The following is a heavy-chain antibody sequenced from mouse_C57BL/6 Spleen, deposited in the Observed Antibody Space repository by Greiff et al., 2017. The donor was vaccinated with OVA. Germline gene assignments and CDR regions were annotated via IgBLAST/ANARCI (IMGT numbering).Heavy chain of an antibody. J-gene: IGHJ3*01. CDR2: IDPETGGT. D-gene: IGHD1-1*01. Sequence: VQLQQSGAELVRPGASVTLSCKASGYTFTDYEMHWVKQTPVHGLEWIGAIDPETGGTAYNQKFKGKAILTADKSSSTAYMELRSLTSEDSAVYYCTRGGSSYGTWFAYWGQGTLVTVSA. CDR1: GYTFTDYE. CDR3: TRGGSSYGTWFAY. V-gene: IGHV1-15*01.